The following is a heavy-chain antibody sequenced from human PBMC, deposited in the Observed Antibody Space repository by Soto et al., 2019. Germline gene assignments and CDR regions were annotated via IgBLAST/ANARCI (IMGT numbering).Heavy chain of an antibody. CDR1: GGSISDSY. V-gene: IGHV4-59*01. Sequence: KTSETLSLTCTVSGGSISDSYWSWIRQPPGKGLEWIGYVHYSENSNYNPSLKSRVTISLDTAKKQFSLNLSSVTAADTAVYYCAKVPWVYDPYYFVSWGQGILVTVSS. CDR2: VHYSENS. D-gene: IGHD5-12*01. J-gene: IGHJ4*02. CDR3: AKVPWVYDPYYFVS.